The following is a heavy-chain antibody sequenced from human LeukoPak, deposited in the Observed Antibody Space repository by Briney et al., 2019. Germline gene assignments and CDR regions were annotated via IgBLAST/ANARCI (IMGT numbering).Heavy chain of an antibody. CDR3: ARSSGSYLAYMDV. D-gene: IGHD1-26*01. Sequence: PSETLSLTCTVTGGSISSATYYWGWIRQPAGKGLEWIGRIYTSGSTNYNPSLKSRVTISVDTSKTQFSLKLSSVTAADPAVYYCARSSGSYLAYMDVWGKGTTVTVSS. CDR1: GGSISSATYY. J-gene: IGHJ6*03. V-gene: IGHV4-61*02. CDR2: IYTSGST.